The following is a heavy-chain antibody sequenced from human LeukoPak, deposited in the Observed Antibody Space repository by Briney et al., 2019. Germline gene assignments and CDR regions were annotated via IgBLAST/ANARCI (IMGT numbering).Heavy chain of an antibody. CDR2: ISSSSSYI. V-gene: IGHV3-21*01. D-gene: IGHD3-10*01. J-gene: IGHJ5*02. Sequence: GGSLRLSCAASGFTFSSYSMNWVRQAPGKGLEWVSSISSSSSYIYYADSVKGRFTISRDNAKNSLYLQMNSLRAEDTAVYYCARDLVRGVMWFDPWGQGTLVTVSS. CDR1: GFTFSSYS. CDR3: ARDLVRGVMWFDP.